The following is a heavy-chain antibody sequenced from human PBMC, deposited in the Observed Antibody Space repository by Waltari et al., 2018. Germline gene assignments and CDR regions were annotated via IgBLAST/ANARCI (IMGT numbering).Heavy chain of an antibody. CDR3: ARATTYAFDI. V-gene: IGHV3-13*01. CDR1: AFTFSSYA. J-gene: IGHJ3*02. Sequence: EVQLVEYGGVLVQPGGSLRLSCAASAFTFSSYAMHWVRQATGKGLEWVSAIGTAGDTYYLGSVKGRFTISRENAKNSLYLQMNSLRAGDTAMYYCARATTYAFDIWGQGTMVTVSS. CDR2: IGTAGDT.